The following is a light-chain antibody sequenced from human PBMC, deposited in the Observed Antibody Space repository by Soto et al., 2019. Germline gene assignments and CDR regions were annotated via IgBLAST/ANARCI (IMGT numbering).Light chain of an antibody. V-gene: IGLV2-14*01. CDR3: SSYTITNTK. CDR1: SSDVNFYKY. J-gene: IGLJ2*01. CDR2: DVS. Sequence: QSALTQPASVSGSPGQSITISCAGTSSDVNFYKYVSWYQQYPGKAPKLIIYDVSNRPSGVSNRFSGSKSGNTASLTISGLQPEDEADYYCSSYTITNTKFGGGTKLTVL.